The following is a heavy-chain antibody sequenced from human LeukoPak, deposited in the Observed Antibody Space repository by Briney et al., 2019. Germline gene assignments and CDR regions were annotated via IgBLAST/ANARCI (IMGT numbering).Heavy chain of an antibody. Sequence: PGRFLRLSCAASGFTFSSYAMSWVRQAPGKGLEWVSAISGSGGSTYYADSVKGRFTISRDNSKNTLYLQMNSLRAEDTAVYYCAKDVRYCSSTSCYWSDRSFDYWGQGTLVTVSS. CDR1: GFTFSSYA. CDR3: AKDVRYCSSTSCYWSDRSFDY. CDR2: ISGSGGST. V-gene: IGHV3-23*01. J-gene: IGHJ4*02. D-gene: IGHD2-2*01.